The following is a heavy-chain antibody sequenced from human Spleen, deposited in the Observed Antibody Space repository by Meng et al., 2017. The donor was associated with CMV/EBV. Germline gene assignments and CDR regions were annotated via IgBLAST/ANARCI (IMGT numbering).Heavy chain of an antibody. D-gene: IGHD3-22*01. CDR2: ISYDGSNK. CDR3: ARVALSSGYYFDY. CDR1: GFTFSSYA. J-gene: IGHJ4*02. Sequence: CAAVGFTFSSYAMHWVRQAPGKGMEWVAVISYDGSNKYYADSVKGRFTISRDNSKNTLYLQMNSLRAEDTAVYYCARVALSSGYYFDYWGQGTLVTVSS. V-gene: IGHV3-30*04.